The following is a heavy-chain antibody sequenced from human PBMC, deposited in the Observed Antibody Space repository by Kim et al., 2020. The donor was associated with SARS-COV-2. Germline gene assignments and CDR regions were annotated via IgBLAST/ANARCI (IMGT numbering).Heavy chain of an antibody. CDR1: GGSISSYY. J-gene: IGHJ4*02. D-gene: IGHD4-17*01. CDR2: IYNSWST. V-gene: IGHV4-59*13. CDR3: SRVPNDYGDYYFDF. Sequence: SETLSLTCTVSGGSISSYYWSWIRQPPGKGLEWIGYIYNSWSTNYNPSLKSRVTISVDTAKNQFSLKLSSVTAAATAVYYCSRVPNDYGDYYFDFWGQGT.